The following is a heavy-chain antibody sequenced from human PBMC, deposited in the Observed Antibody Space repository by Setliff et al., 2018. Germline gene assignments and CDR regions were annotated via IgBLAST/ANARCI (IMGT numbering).Heavy chain of an antibody. J-gene: IGHJ6*03. CDR2: IYIGGSA. D-gene: IGHD6-19*01. CDR3: AREQWLDPPGYYYMDV. CDR1: GGSISSYY. V-gene: IGHV4-4*07. Sequence: SETLSFTCTVSGGSISSYYWSWIRQPAGKGLEWIGHIYIGGSANYNPSLKSRVTMSIDTSKNQFSLKLNSVTAADMAVYYCAREQWLDPPGYYYMDVWAKGTTVTSP.